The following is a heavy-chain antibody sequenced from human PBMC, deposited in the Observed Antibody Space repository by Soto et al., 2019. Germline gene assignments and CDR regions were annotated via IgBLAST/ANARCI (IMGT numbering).Heavy chain of an antibody. V-gene: IGHV4-4*02. D-gene: IGHD3-10*01. CDR3: AHTVGSGRYMPY. CDR2: DHQNLGA. CDR1: GASITNNDW. J-gene: IGHJ4*02. Sequence: QVQLQESGPGLVEPSGTLSLTCVVSGASITNNDWWVWVRQPPGKGLEWIGEDHQNLGANYRPSLTSRVTMSMDTFRNQFSLTLTSVTAADTAVYYCAHTVGSGRYMPYWGQGTRVAVSS.